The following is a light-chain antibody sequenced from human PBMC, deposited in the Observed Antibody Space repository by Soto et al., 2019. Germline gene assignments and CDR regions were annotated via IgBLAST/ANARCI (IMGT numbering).Light chain of an antibody. CDR1: TSNVERNY. V-gene: IGLV1-47*01. CDR2: RDH. Sequence: QSVLTQPPSASGTPGQRVIITCSGGTSNVERNYVYWYQHLPGTAPKLLIYRDHQRPSGVPDRFSASKSGISASLAISGLRSEGEADYYCAVWDDKLNGLFGGGTKLTVL. CDR3: AVWDDKLNGL. J-gene: IGLJ3*02.